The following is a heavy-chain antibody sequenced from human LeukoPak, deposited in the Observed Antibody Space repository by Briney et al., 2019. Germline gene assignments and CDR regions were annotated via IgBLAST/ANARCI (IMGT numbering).Heavy chain of an antibody. D-gene: IGHD4-17*01. CDR1: GFTFDDYA. CDR2: ISWNSGSV. Sequence: PGGSLRLSCAASGFTFDDYAMHWVRQAPGKGLEWVSGISWNSGSVGYADSVKGRFTISRDNAKNSLYLQMNSLRAEDTALYYCAKGGGDSPLHWFDPWGQGTLVTVSS. V-gene: IGHV3-9*01. J-gene: IGHJ5*02. CDR3: AKGGGDSPLHWFDP.